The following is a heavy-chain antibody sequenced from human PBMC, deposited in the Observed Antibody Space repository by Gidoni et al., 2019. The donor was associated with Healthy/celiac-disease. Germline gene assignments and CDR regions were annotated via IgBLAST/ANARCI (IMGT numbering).Heavy chain of an antibody. CDR1: GFTVSSNY. Sequence: EVQLVESGGGLVQPGGSLRLSCSASGFTVSSNYMSWVRQAPGKGLVWVSVIYSGGSTYYADSVKGRFTISRDNSKNTLYLQMNSLRAEDTAVYYCARGPLAREPLGIWGQGTMVTVSS. J-gene: IGHJ3*02. D-gene: IGHD1-26*01. V-gene: IGHV3-66*01. CDR3: ARGPLAREPLGI. CDR2: IYSGGST.